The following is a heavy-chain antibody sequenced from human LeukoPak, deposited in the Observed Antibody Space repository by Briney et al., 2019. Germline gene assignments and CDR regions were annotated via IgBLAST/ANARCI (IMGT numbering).Heavy chain of an antibody. CDR3: ARVVGATTIWPLGWFDP. D-gene: IGHD1-26*01. CDR1: GYTFTSYG. CDR2: ISAYNGNT. V-gene: IGHV1-18*01. Sequence: ASVKVSCKASGYTFTSYGISWVRQAPGQGLEWMGWISAYNGNTNYAQKLQGRVTMTTDTSTSTAYMELRSLRSDDTAVYYCARVVGATTIWPLGWFDPWGQGTLVTVSS. J-gene: IGHJ5*02.